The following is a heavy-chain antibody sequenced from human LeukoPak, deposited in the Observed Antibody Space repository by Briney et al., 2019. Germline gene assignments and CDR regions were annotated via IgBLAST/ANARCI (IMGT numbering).Heavy chain of an antibody. V-gene: IGHV1-3*01. CDR3: VRGGPNRSGWTLDY. J-gene: IGHJ4*02. D-gene: IGHD6-19*01. Sequence: ASVKVSCKASGYTFTNYAFHWVRQAPGQRLEWMGWFNSDTGDTHYSQNFQGRLIITRDTSASTAYMELSSLRPEDTAVFFCVRGGPNRSGWTLDYWGQGTLVIVSS. CDR2: FNSDTGDT. CDR1: GYTFTNYA.